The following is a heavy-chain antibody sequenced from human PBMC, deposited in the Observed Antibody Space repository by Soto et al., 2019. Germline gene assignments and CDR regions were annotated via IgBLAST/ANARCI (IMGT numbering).Heavy chain of an antibody. CDR1: GFTVSTYG. CDR2: ISRDGGTK. D-gene: IGHD2-8*02. Sequence: QVQLVESGGGVVQPGRSLRLSCAVSGFTVSTYGMHWVRQAPGKGLEWVAVISRDGGTKYYADSVKGQFTISRDNSRNPLFLEMNSLRGDDLAVNYCTGEVASGYWGQGTLVTASS. V-gene: IGHV3-30*03. CDR3: TGEVASGY. J-gene: IGHJ4*02.